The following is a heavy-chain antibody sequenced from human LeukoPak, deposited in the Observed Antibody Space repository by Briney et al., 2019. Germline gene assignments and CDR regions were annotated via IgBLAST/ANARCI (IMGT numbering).Heavy chain of an antibody. V-gene: IGHV3-21*01. CDR2: ISSSSIYV. CDR1: GFTFSDYD. Sequence: GGSLRLSCAASGFTFSDYDMNWVRQAPGKGLEWVSSISSSSIYVSYADSVKGRYTISRDNAKNSLYLQMNSLRAEDTAVYYCARELPPLEKYYFDYWGQGTLVTVSS. CDR3: ARELPPLEKYYFDY. D-gene: IGHD3-3*01. J-gene: IGHJ4*02.